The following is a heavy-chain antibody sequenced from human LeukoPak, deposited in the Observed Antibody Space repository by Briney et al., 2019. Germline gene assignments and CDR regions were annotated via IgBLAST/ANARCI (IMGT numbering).Heavy chain of an antibody. D-gene: IGHD4-17*01. Sequence: SQTLSLTCTVSGGSISSGGYYWRWIRQHPGKGLEWIGYIYYSGSTYYNPSLKSRVTISVDTSKNQFSLKLSSVTAADTAVYYCARSGHGDYYFDYWGQGTLVTVSS. CDR3: ARSGHGDYYFDY. CDR1: GGSISSGGYY. V-gene: IGHV4-31*03. CDR2: IYYSGST. J-gene: IGHJ4*02.